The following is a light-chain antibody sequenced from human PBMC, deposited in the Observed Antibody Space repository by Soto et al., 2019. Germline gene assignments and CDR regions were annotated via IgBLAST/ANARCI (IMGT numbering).Light chain of an antibody. V-gene: IGLV2-18*02. CDR1: SSDVDSYNR. Sequence: QSALTQPRSVSGSPGQSVTISCTGISSDVDSYNRVSWYHQPPGTAPKLMIYEVSNRPSGFPDRCSGSKSGNTASLTISGLQAEDEDDYYCCSYAGSHTWVFGTGTKLPVL. CDR3: CSYAGSHTWV. CDR2: EVS. J-gene: IGLJ1*01.